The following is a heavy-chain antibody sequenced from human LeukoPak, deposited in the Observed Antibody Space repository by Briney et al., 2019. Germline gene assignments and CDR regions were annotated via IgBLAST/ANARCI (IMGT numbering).Heavy chain of an antibody. CDR3: ARDSELLGAFDI. CDR2: INPNSGGT. D-gene: IGHD1-26*01. Sequence: GASVKVSCKASGYTITGYYMHWVRQAPGQGLEWMGWINPNSGGTNYAQKFQGRVTMTRDTSISTAYMELSRLRSDDTAVYYCARDSELLGAFDIWGQGTMVTVSS. V-gene: IGHV1-2*02. J-gene: IGHJ3*02. CDR1: GYTITGYY.